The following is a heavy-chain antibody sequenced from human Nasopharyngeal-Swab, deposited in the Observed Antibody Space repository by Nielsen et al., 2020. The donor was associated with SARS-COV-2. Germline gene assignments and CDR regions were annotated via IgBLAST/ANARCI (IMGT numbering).Heavy chain of an antibody. CDR2: INPSGGST. Sequence: WVRQAPGQGLEWMGIINPSGGSTSYAQKFQGRVTMTRDTSTSTVYMELSSLRSEDTAVYYCARGRDCTNGVCYAGETDAFDIWGQGTMVTVSS. J-gene: IGHJ3*02. V-gene: IGHV1-46*01. D-gene: IGHD2-8*01. CDR3: ARGRDCTNGVCYAGETDAFDI.